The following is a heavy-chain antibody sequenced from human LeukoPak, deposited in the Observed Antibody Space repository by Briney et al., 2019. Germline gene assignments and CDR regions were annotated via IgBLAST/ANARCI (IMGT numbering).Heavy chain of an antibody. J-gene: IGHJ3*02. V-gene: IGHV4-59*08. Sequence: SETLSLTCTVSGGSISGYYWSWVRQSPEKGLESIGFIYSTGSTSYNPSLKSRVTISVDTSKNQFSLKLSSVTAADTAVYYCAGSDRYYDAFDIWGQGTMVTVSS. CDR2: IYSTGST. CDR1: GGSISGYY. CDR3: AGSDRYYDAFDI. D-gene: IGHD2-21*02.